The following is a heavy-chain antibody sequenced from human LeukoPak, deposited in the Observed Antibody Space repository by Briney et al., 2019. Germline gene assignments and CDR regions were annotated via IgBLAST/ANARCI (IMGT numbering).Heavy chain of an antibody. CDR2: IRYDGSNK. CDR1: GFTFSNYG. V-gene: IGHV3-30*02. J-gene: IGHJ4*02. CDR3: AEDPGGSYSHLDY. D-gene: IGHD1-26*01. Sequence: QPGGSLRLSCAASGFTFSNYGMHWVRQAPGKGLEWVAFIRYDGSNKYYADSVRGRFTISRDNSKNTLYLQMNSLRAEDTAVYYCAEDPGGSYSHLDYWGQGTLVTVSS.